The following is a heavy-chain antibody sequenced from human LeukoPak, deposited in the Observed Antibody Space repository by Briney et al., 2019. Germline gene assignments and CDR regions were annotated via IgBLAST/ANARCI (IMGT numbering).Heavy chain of an antibody. CDR1: GGSISSGSYY. V-gene: IGHV4-61*02. Sequence: SETLSLTCTVSGGSISSGSYYWSWIRQPAGKGLEWIGRIYTSGSTNYNPSLKSRVTISVDTSKNQFSLKLSSVTAADTAVYYCVRAPFKQWLDLFDYWAREPWSPSPQ. J-gene: IGHJ4*02. D-gene: IGHD6-19*01. CDR2: IYTSGST. CDR3: VRAPFKQWLDLFDY.